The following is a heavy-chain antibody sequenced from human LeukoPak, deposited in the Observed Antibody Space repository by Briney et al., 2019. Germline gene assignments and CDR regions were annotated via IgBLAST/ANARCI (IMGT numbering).Heavy chain of an antibody. V-gene: IGHV3-23*01. CDR1: GFTFSSYA. J-gene: IGHJ4*02. Sequence: PGRSLRLSCAASGFTFSSYAMSWVRQAPGRGLEWVSAISGSGGSTYYADSVKGRFTISRDNSKNTLYLQMNSLRAEDTAVYYCAKFDFWSGYYPEYWGQGTLVTVSS. CDR3: AKFDFWSGYYPEY. CDR2: ISGSGGST. D-gene: IGHD3-3*01.